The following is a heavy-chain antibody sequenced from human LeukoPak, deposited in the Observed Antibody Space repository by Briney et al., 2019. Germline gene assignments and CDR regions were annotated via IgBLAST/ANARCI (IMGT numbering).Heavy chain of an antibody. Sequence: GGSLRLSCAASGFTFDNHWIYWVRQAPGKGLVWVSRINTDGSSTTYADSVKGRFTISRDNAYNTLYLQMNSLRANDTAVYFCARALAVAASGPLDIWGQGTMVTVPS. CDR3: ARALAVAASGPLDI. CDR2: INTDGSST. D-gene: IGHD6-19*01. V-gene: IGHV3-74*03. CDR1: GFTFDNHW. J-gene: IGHJ3*02.